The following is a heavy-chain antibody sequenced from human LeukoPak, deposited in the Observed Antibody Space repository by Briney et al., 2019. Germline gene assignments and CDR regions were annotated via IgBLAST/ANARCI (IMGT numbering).Heavy chain of an antibody. Sequence: GGSLRLSCAASGFTFSSYAMSWVRQAPGKGLEWVSSISSSSSYIYYADSVKGRFTISRDNAKNSLYLQMNSLRAEDTAVYYCARGVTNYDFWSGSQGGWGQGTLVTVSS. V-gene: IGHV3-21*01. J-gene: IGHJ4*02. CDR1: GFTFSSYA. CDR3: ARGVTNYDFWSGSQGG. D-gene: IGHD3-3*01. CDR2: ISSSSSYI.